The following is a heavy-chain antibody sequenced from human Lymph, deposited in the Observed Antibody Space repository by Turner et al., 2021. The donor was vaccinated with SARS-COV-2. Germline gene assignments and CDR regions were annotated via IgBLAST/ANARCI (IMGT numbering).Heavy chain of an antibody. CDR1: GRTFSSYA. CDR3: ARDVTGPLGY. Sequence: QVQLVQAGAEAKKPWSSVKVPCKASGRTFSSYAISWVRQAPGQGLEWMEGIIPMLDIANYAQEFQGRVTINADKSTSTAYMELSSLGSEDTAVYYCARDVTGPLGYWGQGTLVTVSS. V-gene: IGHV1-69*10. D-gene: IGHD1-20*01. CDR2: IIPMLDIA. J-gene: IGHJ4*02.